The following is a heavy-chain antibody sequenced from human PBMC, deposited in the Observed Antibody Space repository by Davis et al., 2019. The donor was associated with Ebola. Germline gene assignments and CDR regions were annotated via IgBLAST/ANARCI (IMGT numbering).Heavy chain of an antibody. Sequence: GESLKISCAASGFTFSSYAMSWVRQALGKGLEWVSAISGSGGSTYYADSVKGRFTISKDNSKNTLYLQMNSLRVEDTAVYYCAKDPYCSGGSCPPQWGQGTLVTVYS. J-gene: IGHJ1*01. D-gene: IGHD2-15*01. V-gene: IGHV3-23*01. CDR1: GFTFSSYA. CDR3: AKDPYCSGGSCPPQ. CDR2: ISGSGGST.